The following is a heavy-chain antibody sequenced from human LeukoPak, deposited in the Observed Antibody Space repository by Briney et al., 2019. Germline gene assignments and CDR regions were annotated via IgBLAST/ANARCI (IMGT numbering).Heavy chain of an antibody. CDR3: ARADYGDYFRADFDY. V-gene: IGHV1-46*01. CDR1: GYTFTSYY. CDR2: INPSGGST. Sequence: ASVKVSCKASGYTFTSYYMHWVRQAPGQGLEWMGIINPSGGSTSYAQKFQGRVTMTRDTSMSTVYMELSSLRSEDTAVYYCARADYGDYFRADFDYWGQGTLVTVSS. D-gene: IGHD4-17*01. J-gene: IGHJ4*02.